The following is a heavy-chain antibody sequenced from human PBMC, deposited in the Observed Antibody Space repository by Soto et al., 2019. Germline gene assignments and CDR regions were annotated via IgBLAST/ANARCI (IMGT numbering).Heavy chain of an antibody. CDR1: GFTFTRYS. CDR3: ARLGSSSSVDY. D-gene: IGHD6-6*01. J-gene: IGHJ4*02. V-gene: IGHV3-23*01. Sequence: PGGSLRLSCAASGFTFTRYSMNWVRQAPGKGLEWVSSISGSGVRTYYADSVKGRFTFSRDNSKNTLYLQMNSLSAEDTAVYYCARLGSSSSVDYWGQGTLVTVSS. CDR2: ISGSGVRT.